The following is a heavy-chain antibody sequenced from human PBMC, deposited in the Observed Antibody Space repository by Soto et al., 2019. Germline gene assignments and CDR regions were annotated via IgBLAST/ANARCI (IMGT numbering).Heavy chain of an antibody. CDR2: IIPLLDIT. CDR3: ARDSPIGSAFSGYDAIDY. CDR1: GGAFTNDI. Sequence: QVQLVQSGAEVKKPGSSVKVSCKASGGAFTNDIITWVRQAPGQGLEWVGRIIPLLDITNYAQKFQGRVTITADKSTSTDFMELNSLISEDTAVYYCARDSPIGSAFSGYDAIDYGGQGTLVTVSS. D-gene: IGHD5-12*01. V-gene: IGHV1-69*08. J-gene: IGHJ4*02.